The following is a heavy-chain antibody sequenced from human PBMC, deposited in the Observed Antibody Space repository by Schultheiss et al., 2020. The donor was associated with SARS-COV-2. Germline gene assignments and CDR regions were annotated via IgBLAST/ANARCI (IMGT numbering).Heavy chain of an antibody. D-gene: IGHD1-7*01. CDR1: EFIFTTSV. CDR3: AKWRNWNYGSPFDY. Sequence: GESLKISCAASEFIFTTSVIHWVRQAPGKELEWVAAISFDGSKYYVDSVKGRFTISRDNSKNTVYLQMNSLRAEDTAVYYCAKWRNWNYGSPFDYWGQGTLVTVSS. J-gene: IGHJ4*02. V-gene: IGHV3-30-3*01. CDR2: ISFDGSK.